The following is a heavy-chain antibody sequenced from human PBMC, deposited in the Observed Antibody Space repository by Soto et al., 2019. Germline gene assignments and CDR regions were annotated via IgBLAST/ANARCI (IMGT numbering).Heavy chain of an antibody. J-gene: IGHJ4*02. CDR3: ARDLGDDYGDYGFAGVDY. CDR1: GFTFSSYG. D-gene: IGHD4-17*01. V-gene: IGHV3-33*01. CDR2: IWYDGSNK. Sequence: QVQLVESGGGVVQPGRSLRLSCAASGFTFSSYGMHWVRQAPGKGLEWVAVIWYDGSNKYYADSVKGRFTISRDNSKNTLYLQMNSLRAEDTAVYYCARDLGDDYGDYGFAGVDYWGQGTLVTVSS.